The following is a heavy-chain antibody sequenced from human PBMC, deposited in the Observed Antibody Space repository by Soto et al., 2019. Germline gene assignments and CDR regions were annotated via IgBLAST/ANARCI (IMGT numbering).Heavy chain of an antibody. J-gene: IGHJ4*02. Sequence: GASVKVSCKASGYTFTSYYINWVRQATGQGLEWMGWMNPNSGNTGYAQKFQGRVTMTRNTSISTAYMELSSLRSDDTAIYYCVRVVAIPGYHEKWGQGTLITVSS. CDR2: MNPNSGNT. V-gene: IGHV1-8*01. CDR3: VRVVAIPGYHEK. CDR1: GYTFTSYY. D-gene: IGHD5-12*01.